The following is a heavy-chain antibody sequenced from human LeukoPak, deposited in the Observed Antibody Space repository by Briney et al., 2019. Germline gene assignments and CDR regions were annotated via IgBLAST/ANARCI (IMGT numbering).Heavy chain of an antibody. CDR2: INSDASST. D-gene: IGHD1-1*01. CDR3: ARDLRGYNWNDDWFDP. V-gene: IGHV3-74*01. CDR1: GFTFSSYW. J-gene: IGHJ5*02. Sequence: GGSLRLSCAASGFTFSSYWMHWVRQAPGQGLVWVSRINSDASSTSYADSVKGRFTISRDNAKNTLYLQMNSLRAEDTAVYYCARDLRGYNWNDDWFDPWGQGTLVTVSS.